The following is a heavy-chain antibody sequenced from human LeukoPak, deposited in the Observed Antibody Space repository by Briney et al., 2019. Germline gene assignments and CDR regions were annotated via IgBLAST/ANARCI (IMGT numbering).Heavy chain of an antibody. CDR1: GYSISSGYY. CDR3: ARDRGYCSSTSCYRSLFDY. CDR2: IYHSGST. Sequence: SETLSLTCTVSGYSISSGYYWGWIRQPPGKGLEWIGSIYHSGSTYYNPSLKSRVTISVDTSKNQFSLKLSSVTAADTAAYYCARDRGYCSSTSCYRSLFDYWGQGTLVTVSS. J-gene: IGHJ4*02. D-gene: IGHD2-2*01. V-gene: IGHV4-38-2*02.